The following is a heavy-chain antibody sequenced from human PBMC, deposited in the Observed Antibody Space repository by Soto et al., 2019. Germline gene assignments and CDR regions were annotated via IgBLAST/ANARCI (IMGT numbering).Heavy chain of an antibody. CDR3: AKRGYCSGGSCAGLDFDY. CDR1: GFTFSNYA. Sequence: EVQMLESGGGLIQPGGSLRLSCAASGFTFSNYAMSWVRQAPGKGLQWVSAISGGGGSTDYADSVKGRFTISRDNSKSTLYLQLNSLRAEDTAVYYCAKRGYCSGGSCAGLDFDYWGQGTLVTVSS. V-gene: IGHV3-23*01. D-gene: IGHD2-15*01. J-gene: IGHJ4*02. CDR2: ISGGGGST.